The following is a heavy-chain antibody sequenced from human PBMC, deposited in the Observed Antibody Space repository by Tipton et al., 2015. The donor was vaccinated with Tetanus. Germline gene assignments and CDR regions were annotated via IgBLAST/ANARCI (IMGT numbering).Heavy chain of an antibody. V-gene: IGHV3-48*04. CDR2: IHSDSSVI. CDR3: ARDVTGTFPGRR. Sequence: GSLRLSCADSGFTFYKENMNWARQAPGKGLEWLAYIHSDSSVIVYAASVKGRFTISRDTAKNSLHLQMNSLRVEDTGVYYCARDVTGTFPGRRWGQGTLVTVSS. CDR1: GFTFYKEN. D-gene: IGHD1-14*01. J-gene: IGHJ4*02.